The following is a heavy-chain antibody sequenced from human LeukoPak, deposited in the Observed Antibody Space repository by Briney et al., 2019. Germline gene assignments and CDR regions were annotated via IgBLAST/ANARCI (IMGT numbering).Heavy chain of an antibody. J-gene: IGHJ6*03. CDR1: GFTFSSYA. Sequence: GGSLRLSCAASGFTFSSYAMSRVRQAPGKGLEWVSAISGSGGSTYYADSVKGRFTISRDNSKNTLYLQMNSLRAEDTAVYYCAKIVGATDSYYYMDVWGKGTTVTVSS. CDR3: AKIVGATDSYYYMDV. V-gene: IGHV3-23*01. D-gene: IGHD1-26*01. CDR2: ISGSGGST.